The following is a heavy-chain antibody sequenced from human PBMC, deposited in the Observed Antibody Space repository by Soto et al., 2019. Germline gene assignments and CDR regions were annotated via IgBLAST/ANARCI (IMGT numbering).Heavy chain of an antibody. CDR3: ARASRDGDWFDP. V-gene: IGHV3-11*05. CDR1: GFSFTEYS. D-gene: IGHD2-21*02. J-gene: IGHJ5*02. CDR2: ISSSSNSTYT. Sequence: QGQLVESGGGLVKPGGSLRLSCAASGFSFTEYSMAWIRQAPGKGLEWLSYISSSSNSTYTNYVDSVRGRFTISRDNDRNALFLQMDSLRGDVTAVYYCARASRDGDWFDPWGLGTLVIVSS.